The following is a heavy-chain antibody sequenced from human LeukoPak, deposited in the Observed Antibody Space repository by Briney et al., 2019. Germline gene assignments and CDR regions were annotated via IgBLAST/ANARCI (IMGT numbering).Heavy chain of an antibody. CDR2: IIPIFGTA. V-gene: IGHV1-69*13. Sequence: ASVKVSCKASGVTFSSYAISWVRQAPGQGLEWMGGIIPIFGTANYAQKFQGRVTITADESTSTAYMELSSLRSEDTAVYYCARVDYYYYYMDVWGEGTTVTISS. CDR1: GVTFSSYA. CDR3: ARVDYYYYYMDV. J-gene: IGHJ6*03.